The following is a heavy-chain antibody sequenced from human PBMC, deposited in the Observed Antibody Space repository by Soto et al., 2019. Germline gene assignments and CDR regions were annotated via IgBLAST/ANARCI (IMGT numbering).Heavy chain of an antibody. CDR2: FSGSSGNS. J-gene: IGHJ4*02. Sequence: EVQLLESGGNLVQPGGSLRLSCAGSGYTFSSSIMSWVRQAPGKGLEWVSTFSGSSGNSYYADSAKGRFTISRDNSKNTLYLLMNSLRAEDTALYYCAKRGHNFFDYWGQGTLVTVSS. CDR3: AKRGHNFFDY. CDR1: GYTFSSSI. D-gene: IGHD5-12*01. V-gene: IGHV3-23*01.